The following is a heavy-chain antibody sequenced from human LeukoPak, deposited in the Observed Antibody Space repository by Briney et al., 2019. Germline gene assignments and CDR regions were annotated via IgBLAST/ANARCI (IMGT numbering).Heavy chain of an antibody. CDR3: ARGGCSSTSCPDAFDI. J-gene: IGHJ3*02. Sequence: PSETLSLTCTVSGGSISSYYWSWIRQPPGTGLEWIGYIYYSGSTNYNPSLKSRVTISVDTSKNQFSLKLSSVTAADTAVYYCARGGCSSTSCPDAFDIWGQGTMVTVSS. CDR2: IYYSGST. CDR1: GGSISSYY. D-gene: IGHD2-2*01. V-gene: IGHV4-59*01.